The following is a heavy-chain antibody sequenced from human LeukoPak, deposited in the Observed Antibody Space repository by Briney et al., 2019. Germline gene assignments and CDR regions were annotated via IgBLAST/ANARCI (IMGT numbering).Heavy chain of an antibody. CDR3: ASGAGYSYGGGYYYYGMDV. V-gene: IGHV1-46*01. J-gene: IGHJ6*02. CDR1: GYTFTSYY. CDR2: IIPIFGTA. D-gene: IGHD5-18*01. Sequence: GASVKVSCKASGYTFTSYYMHWVRQAPGQGLEWMGGIIPIFGTANYAQKFQGRVTMTRDTSTSTVYMELSSLRSEDTAVYYCASGAGYSYGGGYYYYGMDVWGQGTTVTVSS.